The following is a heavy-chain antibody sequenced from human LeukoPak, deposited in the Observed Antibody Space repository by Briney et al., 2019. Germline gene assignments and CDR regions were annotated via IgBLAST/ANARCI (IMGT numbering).Heavy chain of an antibody. D-gene: IGHD3-22*01. Sequence: SETLSLTCTVSGGSTSSYYWSWIRQPAGKGLEWIGRIYTSGSTNYNPSLKSRVTMSVDTSKNQFSLKLSSVTAADTAVYYCARSGYYYDSSGYRPFDYWGQGTLVTVSS. CDR1: GGSTSSYY. CDR3: ARSGYYYDSSGYRPFDY. CDR2: IYTSGST. J-gene: IGHJ4*02. V-gene: IGHV4-4*07.